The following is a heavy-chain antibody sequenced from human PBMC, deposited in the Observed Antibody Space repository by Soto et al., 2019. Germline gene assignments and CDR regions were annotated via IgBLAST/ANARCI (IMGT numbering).Heavy chain of an antibody. V-gene: IGHV1-24*01. CDR2: FDPEDGET. Sequence: RASVKVSCKVSGYTLTELSMHWVRQAPGKGLEWMGGFDPEDGETIYAQKFQGRVTMTEDTSTDTAYMELSSLRSEDTAVYYCATDQSRYYYGSGSYYNLYYYYGMDVWGQGTTVTVSS. J-gene: IGHJ6*02. CDR1: GYTLTELS. CDR3: ATDQSRYYYGSGSYYNLYYYYGMDV. D-gene: IGHD3-10*01.